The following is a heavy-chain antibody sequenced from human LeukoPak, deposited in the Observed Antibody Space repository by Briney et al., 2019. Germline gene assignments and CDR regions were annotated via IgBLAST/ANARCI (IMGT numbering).Heavy chain of an antibody. V-gene: IGHV3-21*01. J-gene: IGHJ3*02. CDR1: GFTFSSYW. Sequence: GGSLRLSCAASGFTFSSYWMHWVRQAPGKGLEWVSSISSSSSYIYYADSVKGRFTISRDNAKNSLYLQMNSLRAEDTAVYYCARGRGLGAFDIWGQGTMVTVSS. CDR2: ISSSSSYI. CDR3: ARGRGLGAFDI. D-gene: IGHD3-10*01.